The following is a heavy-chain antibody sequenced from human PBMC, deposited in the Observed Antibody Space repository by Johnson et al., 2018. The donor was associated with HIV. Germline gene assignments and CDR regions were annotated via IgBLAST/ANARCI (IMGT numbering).Heavy chain of an antibody. D-gene: IGHD1-14*01. CDR2: IWYDGSNK. J-gene: IGHJ3*02. Sequence: VQLVESGGGVVQPGRSLRLSCAASGFTFSIYGMHWVRQAPGKGLEWVAVIWYDGSNKYYADSVKGRFTISRDNSKNTLYLQMNSLRAEDTAVYYCAKDNPGVSHAFDIWGQGTMVTVSS. V-gene: IGHV3-33*06. CDR3: AKDNPGVSHAFDI. CDR1: GFTFSIYG.